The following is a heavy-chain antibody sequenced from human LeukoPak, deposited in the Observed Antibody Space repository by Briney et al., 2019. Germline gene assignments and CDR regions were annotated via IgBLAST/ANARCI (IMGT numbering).Heavy chain of an antibody. CDR1: GGSFSGYY. J-gene: IGHJ4*02. Sequence: SETLSLTCAVYGGSFSGYYWSWIRQPPGRGLEWIGEINHSGSTNYNPSLKSRVTISVDTSKNQFSLKLSSVTAADTAVYYCARGSEKNDYWGQGTLVTVSS. D-gene: IGHD1-14*01. CDR3: ARGSEKNDY. CDR2: INHSGST. V-gene: IGHV4-34*01.